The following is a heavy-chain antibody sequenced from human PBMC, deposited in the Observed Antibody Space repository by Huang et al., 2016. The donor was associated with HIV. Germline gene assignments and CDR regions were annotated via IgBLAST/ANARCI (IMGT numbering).Heavy chain of an antibody. D-gene: IGHD6-13*01. Sequence: QVQLVESGGGVVQPGRSLRISCAASGFTFSSYGMHWVRQAPGKGLGWVAVISYDAKTKYYADSVKGRFSISGDNSKTTVYLQLNSLRIEDTAVYYCAKGGSAAAVLDFWGQGTLVTVSS. CDR1: GFTFSSYG. J-gene: IGHJ4*02. CDR3: AKGGSAAAVLDF. CDR2: ISYDAKTK. V-gene: IGHV3-30*18.